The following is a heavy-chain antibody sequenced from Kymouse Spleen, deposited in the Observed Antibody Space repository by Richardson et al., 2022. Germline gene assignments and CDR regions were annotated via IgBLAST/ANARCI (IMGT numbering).Heavy chain of an antibody. J-gene: IGHJ6*02. V-gene: IGHV4-39*01. CDR3: ARQDGAARPTYYYYYYGMDV. Sequence: QLQLQESGPGLVKPSETLSLTCTVSGGSISSSSYYWGWIRQPPGKGLEWIGSIYYSGSTYYNPSLKSRVTISVDTSKNQFSLKLSSVTAADTAVYYCARQDGAARPTYYYYYYGMDVWGQGTTVTVSS. D-gene: IGHD6-6*01. CDR2: IYYSGST. CDR1: GGSISSSSYY.